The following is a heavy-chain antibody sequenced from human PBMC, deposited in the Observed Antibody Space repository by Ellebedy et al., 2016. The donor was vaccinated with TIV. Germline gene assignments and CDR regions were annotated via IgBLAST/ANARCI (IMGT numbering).Heavy chain of an antibody. CDR1: GSNFNSLA. V-gene: IGHV3-23*01. J-gene: IGHJ4*02. CDR2: VSESGDWT. Sequence: GESLKISCVVSGSNFNSLAMRWVRQAPGKELEWVSSVSESGDWTDYADSVKGRFTIFRENSKSTLFLQMNSLRVDDTAVYYCARLRPVAGTGGYWGQGTLVTVSS. D-gene: IGHD6-19*01. CDR3: ARLRPVAGTGGY.